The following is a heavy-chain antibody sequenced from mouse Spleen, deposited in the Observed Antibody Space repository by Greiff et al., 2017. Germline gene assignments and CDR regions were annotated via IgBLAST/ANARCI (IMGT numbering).Heavy chain of an antibody. V-gene: IGHV14-4*01. D-gene: IGHD2-10*01. CDR3: ARASYGKRYFDV. J-gene: IGHJ1*01. CDR2: IDPENGDT. Sequence: EVQLQQSGAELVRPGASVKLSCTASGLNIKDDYMHWVKQRPEQGLEWIGWIDPENGDTEYAPKFQGKATITADTSSNTAYLQLSSLTSEDTAIYYCARASYGKRYFDVWGAGTTVTVSS. CDR1: GLNIKDDY.